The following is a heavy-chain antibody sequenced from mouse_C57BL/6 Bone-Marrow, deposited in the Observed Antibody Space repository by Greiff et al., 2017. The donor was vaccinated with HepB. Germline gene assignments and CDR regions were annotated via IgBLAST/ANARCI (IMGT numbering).Heavy chain of an antibody. CDR1: GYTFTDYY. CDR2: INPYNGGT. Sequence: EVQLQQSGPVLVKPGASVKMSCKASGYTFTDYYMNWVKQSHGKSLEWIGVINPYNGGTSYNQKFKGKATLTVDKSSSTAYMELNSLTSDDSAVYYCARRGVVNFDYWGQGTTLTVSS. V-gene: IGHV1-19*01. CDR3: ARRGVVNFDY. J-gene: IGHJ2*01.